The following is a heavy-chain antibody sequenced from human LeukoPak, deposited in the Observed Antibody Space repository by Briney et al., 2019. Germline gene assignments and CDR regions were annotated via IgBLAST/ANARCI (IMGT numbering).Heavy chain of an antibody. D-gene: IGHD3-10*01. CDR3: ARHPEVRPTYFQH. J-gene: IGHJ1*01. CDR2: IYYSGST. V-gene: IGHV4-59*08. CDR1: GGSISSYY. Sequence: SETLSLTCTVSGGSISSYYWSWIRQPPGKGLEWIGYIYYSGSTNYNPSLKSRVTISVDTSKNQFSLKLSSVTAADTAVYYCARHPEVRPTYFQHWGQGTLVTVSS.